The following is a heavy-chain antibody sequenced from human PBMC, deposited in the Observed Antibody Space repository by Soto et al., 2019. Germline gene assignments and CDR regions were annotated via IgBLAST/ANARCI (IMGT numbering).Heavy chain of an antibody. Sequence: SETMNLNYAVSVASIPSGKFWTWVRQPPGKGLEWIGEFYHSGSTNYNPSLKSRVIISVDKSKNQFSLKLSSVTDADTAVYYCARGERQQQRDYWGQGTLVTVS. CDR2: FYHSGST. V-gene: IGHV4-4*02. J-gene: IGHJ4*02. CDR3: ARGERQQQRDY. D-gene: IGHD6-13*01. CDR1: VASIPSGKF.